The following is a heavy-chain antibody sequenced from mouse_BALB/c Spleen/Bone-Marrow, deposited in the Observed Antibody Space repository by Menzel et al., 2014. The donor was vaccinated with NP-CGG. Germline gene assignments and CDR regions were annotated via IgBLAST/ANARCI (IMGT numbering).Heavy chain of an antibody. J-gene: IGHJ2*01. D-gene: IGHD1-1*01. CDR2: IRNKANGHTT. V-gene: IGHV7-3*02. Sequence: EVQRVESGGGLVQPGGSLRLSCATSGFTFTDYYMSWVRQPPGKALEWLGFIRNKANGHTTEYSASVKGRFTISRDNSQSILYLQMNTLRAEDSATYYCARDRGGLLHDYWGQGTTLTVSS. CDR3: ARDRGGLLHDY. CDR1: GFTFTDYY.